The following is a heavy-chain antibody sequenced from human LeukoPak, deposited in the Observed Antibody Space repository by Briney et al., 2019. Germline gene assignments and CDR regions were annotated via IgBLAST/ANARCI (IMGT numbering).Heavy chain of an antibody. J-gene: IGHJ4*02. CDR1: GFTFSSYA. CDR2: ISGSGGST. Sequence: GGSLRLSCAASGFTFSSYAMGWVRQAPGKGLEWVSAISGSGGSTYYADSVKGRFTISRDNSKNTLYLQMNSLRAEDTAVYYCAKDRLWFGEFPTLFDYWGQGTLVTVSS. CDR3: AKDRLWFGEFPTLFDY. V-gene: IGHV3-23*01. D-gene: IGHD3-10*01.